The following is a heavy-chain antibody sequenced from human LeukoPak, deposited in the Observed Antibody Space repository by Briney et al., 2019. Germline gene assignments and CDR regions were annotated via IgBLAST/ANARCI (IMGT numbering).Heavy chain of an antibody. CDR1: GYTFTRYA. J-gene: IGHJ4*02. CDR3: ARDRSSSGWYRIFDY. Sequence: ASVKVSCKASGYTFTRYAMNWVRQAPGQGLEWMGWINTNTGNPTYAQGFTGRFVFSLDTSVSTAYLQISSLKAEDTAVYYCARDRSSSGWYRIFDYWGQGTLVTVSS. CDR2: INTNTGNP. V-gene: IGHV7-4-1*02. D-gene: IGHD6-19*01.